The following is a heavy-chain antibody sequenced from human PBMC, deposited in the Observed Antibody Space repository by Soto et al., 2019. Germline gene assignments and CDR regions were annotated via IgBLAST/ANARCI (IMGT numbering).Heavy chain of an antibody. J-gene: IGHJ6*02. V-gene: IGHV1-24*01. CDR3: ATAQDTAMVLGTYYYYGMDV. Sequence: ASVKVSCKVSGYTLTELSMHWVRQAPGKGLEWMGGFDPEDGETIYAQKFQGRVTMTGDTSTDTAYLELSSLRFEDTAVYYFATAQDTAMVLGTYYYYGMDVWGQGTTVTVSS. CDR2: FDPEDGET. D-gene: IGHD5-18*01. CDR1: GYTLTELS.